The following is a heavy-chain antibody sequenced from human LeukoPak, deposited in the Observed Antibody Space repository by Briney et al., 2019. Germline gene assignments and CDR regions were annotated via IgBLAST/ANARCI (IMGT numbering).Heavy chain of an antibody. D-gene: IGHD3-9*01. CDR3: ARFPYFEGFDY. J-gene: IGHJ4*02. CDR1: GGSIESYY. CDR2: IAASGTT. V-gene: IGHV4-4*08. Sequence: SETLSLTCSVSGGSIESYYWSWIRQPPGKGLEFIGYIAASGTTKHNPSLKSRVTLSMDTSKNQFSLKLRSVTAADTAVYFCARFPYFEGFDYWGQGTQVIVSS.